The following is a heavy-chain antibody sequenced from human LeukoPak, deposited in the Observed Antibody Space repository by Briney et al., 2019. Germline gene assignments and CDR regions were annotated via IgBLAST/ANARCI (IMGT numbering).Heavy chain of an antibody. CDR2: ISAYSGNT. J-gene: IGHJ4*02. D-gene: IGHD3-9*01. Sequence: ASVKVSCKASGYTFTSYGISWVRQAPGQGLEWMGWISAYSGNTNYAQKLQGRVTMTTDTSTSTAYMELRSLRSQDTAVYYCARGEVLRYFDWFPPSSYYFDYWGQGTLVTVSS. CDR3: ARGEVLRYFDWFPPSSYYFDY. V-gene: IGHV1-18*01. CDR1: GYTFTSYG.